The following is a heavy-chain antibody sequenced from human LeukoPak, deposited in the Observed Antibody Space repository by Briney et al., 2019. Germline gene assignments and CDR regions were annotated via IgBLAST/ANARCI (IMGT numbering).Heavy chain of an antibody. CDR3: ARDGYSYGFFDY. CDR2: IWSDGSSK. Sequence: PGGSLRLSCAASGFTFTSYGMHWVRQAPGKGLEWVALIWSDGSSKYYADAVKGRFTISRDNAKNSLYLQMNSLRAEDTAVYYCARDGYSYGFFDYWGQGSLVTVSS. V-gene: IGHV3-33*01. CDR1: GFTFTSYG. D-gene: IGHD5-18*01. J-gene: IGHJ4*02.